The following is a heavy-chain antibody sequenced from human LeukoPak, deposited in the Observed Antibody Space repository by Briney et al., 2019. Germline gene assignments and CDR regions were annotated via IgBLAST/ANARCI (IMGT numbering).Heavy chain of an antibody. CDR1: GFTFSSYA. V-gene: IGHV3-23*01. J-gene: IGHJ4*02. Sequence: GGSLRLSCAASGFTFSSYAMSWVRQAPGKGLEWVSAISGSGGSTYYADSVKGRFTISRDNSKNTLYLQMNSLRAEDTAVYYCARGEGYNYFYYWGQGTLVTVSS. CDR3: ARGEGYNYFYY. D-gene: IGHD5-24*01. CDR2: ISGSGGST.